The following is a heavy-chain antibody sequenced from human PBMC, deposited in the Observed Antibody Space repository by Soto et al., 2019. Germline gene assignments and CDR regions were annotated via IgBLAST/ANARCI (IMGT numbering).Heavy chain of an antibody. CDR1: GFTVSNNY. CDR2: IYSHGDT. Sequence: EVRLVETEGDLIQPGGSLRLSCAVSGFTVSNNYMYWVRQPPGKGLEWVSLIYSHGDTRYADSVRGRFTVSRDNSKNTLYLQMNSLRSEDTAVYYCARKTDSGGNGGFWGQGTLVTVSS. V-gene: IGHV3-53*05. D-gene: IGHD2-15*01. CDR3: ARKTDSGGNGGF. J-gene: IGHJ4*02.